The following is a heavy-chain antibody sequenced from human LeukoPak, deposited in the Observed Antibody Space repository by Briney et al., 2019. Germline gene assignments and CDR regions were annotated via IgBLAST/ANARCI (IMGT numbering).Heavy chain of an antibody. V-gene: IGHV5-51*01. Sequence: GESLKISCKGSGYSFTNDWIGWVRQMPGKGLEWMGIIYPDDSDARYSPSFQGQVTISADKSISTAYLQWSSLRASDTAMYYCARQAIYSSSWYTWGQGTLVTVSS. CDR1: GYSFTNDW. CDR3: ARQAIYSSSWYT. D-gene: IGHD6-19*01. J-gene: IGHJ4*02. CDR2: IYPDDSDA.